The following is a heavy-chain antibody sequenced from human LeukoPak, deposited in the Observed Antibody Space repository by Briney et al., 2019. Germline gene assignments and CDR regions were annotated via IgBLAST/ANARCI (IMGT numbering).Heavy chain of an antibody. CDR2: VDYRGSS. J-gene: IGHJ4*02. CDR1: GGSMSSYS. CDR3: ARDRDYGGIDY. V-gene: IGHV4-59*12. Sequence: SETLSLTCTVSGGSMSSYSRSWIRQPPGKGLEYIGAVDYRGSSDYNPSVKSRATVSVDTSKNQFSLNLSSVTDADTAVYYCARDRDYGGIDYWGQGTLVTVSS. D-gene: IGHD4-23*01.